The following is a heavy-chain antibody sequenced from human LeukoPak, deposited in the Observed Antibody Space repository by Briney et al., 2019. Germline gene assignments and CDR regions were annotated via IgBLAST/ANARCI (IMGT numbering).Heavy chain of an antibody. CDR3: ARDLRIVGATKGGIYYYYYMDV. Sequence: GGSLRLSCAASGFTFSSYDMHWVRQAPGKGLEWVAFIRYDGSNKYFADSVKGRFTISRDNSKNMLYLQMNSLRAEDTAVYYCARDLRIVGATKGGIYYYYYMDVWGKGTTVTVSS. J-gene: IGHJ6*03. CDR1: GFTFSSYD. CDR2: IRYDGSNK. V-gene: IGHV3-30*02. D-gene: IGHD1-26*01.